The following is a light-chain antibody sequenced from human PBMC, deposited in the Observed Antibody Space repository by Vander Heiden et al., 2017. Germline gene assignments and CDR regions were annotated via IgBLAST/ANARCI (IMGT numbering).Light chain of an antibody. V-gene: IGLV1-47*01. CDR1: SSNIGSNY. CDR3: AAWDDSLSVVV. Sequence: SVLPQPPSASGTPGQRVTISCSGSSSNIGSNYVYWYQQLPGTAPKLLIYRNNQRPSGVPDRFSGSKSGTSASLAISGLRSEDEADYYCAAWDDSLSVVVFGGGTKLTVL. CDR2: RNN. J-gene: IGLJ2*01.